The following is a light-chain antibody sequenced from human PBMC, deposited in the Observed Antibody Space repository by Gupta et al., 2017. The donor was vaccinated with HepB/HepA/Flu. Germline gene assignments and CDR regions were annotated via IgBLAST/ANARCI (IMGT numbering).Light chain of an antibody. CDR1: QDISNY. CDR2: DAS. CDR3: QQYDNLPLT. Sequence: DIQMTQSPSSLSASVGDRVTITCQASQDISNYLNWYQQKPGKAPKLLIYDASNLETGVPSRFSGSGSGTDFTFTISSLQPEDIATYYCQQYDNLPLTFGHGTKVDIK. J-gene: IGKJ3*01. V-gene: IGKV1-33*01.